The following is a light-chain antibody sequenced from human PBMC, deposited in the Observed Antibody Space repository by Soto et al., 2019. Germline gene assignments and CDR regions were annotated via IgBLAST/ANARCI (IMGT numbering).Light chain of an antibody. J-gene: IGKJ4*01. CDR3: MQALQTPRLT. CDR2: LGS. Sequence: DIVMTQSPLSLPVTPGEPASISCRSSQSLLHSNGYNYLDWYLQKPGQSPQLLIYLGSNRASGVPDRFSGSGSGKDFTLEISRVEAEDVGVYYCMQALQTPRLTFGGGTKVELK. V-gene: IGKV2-28*01. CDR1: QSLLHSNGYNY.